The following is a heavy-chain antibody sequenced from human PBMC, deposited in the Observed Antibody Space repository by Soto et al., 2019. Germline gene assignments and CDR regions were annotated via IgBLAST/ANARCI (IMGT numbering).Heavy chain of an antibody. V-gene: IGHV1-69*02. D-gene: IGHD4-17*01. CDR2: IIPILGIA. Sequence: QVQLVQSGAEVKKPGSSVKVSCKASGGTFSSYTISWVRQAPGQGLEWMGRIIPILGIANYAQKFQGRVTITAXXSXRXXDMELSSLRSEDTAVYYCASGAYGGNPYYYYGMDVWGQGTTVTVSS. J-gene: IGHJ6*02. CDR3: ASGAYGGNPYYYYGMDV. CDR1: GGTFSSYT.